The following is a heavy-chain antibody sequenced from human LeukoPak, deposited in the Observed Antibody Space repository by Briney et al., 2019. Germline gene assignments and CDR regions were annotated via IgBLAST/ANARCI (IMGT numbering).Heavy chain of an antibody. V-gene: IGHV1-2*06. CDR1: GYTFTGYY. CDR2: INPNSGGT. D-gene: IGHD3-22*01. J-gene: IGHJ4*02. CDR3: ASAKYYDSSGYLAGCFDY. Sequence: ASVKVSCKASGYTFTGYYMHWVRQAPGQGLEWMVRINPNSGGTNYAQKFQGRVTMTRDTSISTAYMELSRLRSDDTAVYYCASAKYYDSSGYLAGCFDYWGQGTLVTVSS.